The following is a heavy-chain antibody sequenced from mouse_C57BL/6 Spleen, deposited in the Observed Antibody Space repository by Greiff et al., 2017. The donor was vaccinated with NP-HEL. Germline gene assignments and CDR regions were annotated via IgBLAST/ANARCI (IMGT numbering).Heavy chain of an antibody. V-gene: IGHV2-2*01. J-gene: IGHJ4*01. CDR3: ARTLYDYGGNYYAMDY. Sequence: QVQLKQSGPGLVQPSQSLSITCTVSGFSLTSYGVHWVRQSPGKGLEWLGVIWSGGSTDYNAAFISRLSISKDNSKSQVFFKMNSLQADDTAIYYCARTLYDYGGNYYAMDYWGQGTSVTVSS. CDR2: IWSGGST. CDR1: GFSLTSYG. D-gene: IGHD2-4*01.